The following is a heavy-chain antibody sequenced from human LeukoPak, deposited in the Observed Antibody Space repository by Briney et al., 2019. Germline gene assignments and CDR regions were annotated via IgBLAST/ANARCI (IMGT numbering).Heavy chain of an antibody. V-gene: IGHV4-39*07. CDR1: GGSISSSSYY. D-gene: IGHD3-10*01. Sequence: SETLSLTCTVSGGSISSSSYYWGWIRQPPGKGLEWFGSIYYSGSTYYNPSLKSRVTISVDTSKNQFSLKLSSVTAADTAVYYCARESLWFGELLYPNFDYWGQGTLVTVSS. CDR2: IYYSGST. J-gene: IGHJ4*02. CDR3: ARESLWFGELLYPNFDY.